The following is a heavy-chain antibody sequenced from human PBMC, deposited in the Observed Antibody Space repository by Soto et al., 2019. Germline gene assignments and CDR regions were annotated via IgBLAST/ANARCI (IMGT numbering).Heavy chain of an antibody. CDR1: GFTFSDYY. CDR3: AIAFERMPTAPSSL. V-gene: IGHV3-11*05. Sequence: QVQLVASGGGLVKPSGSLSLACAACGFTFSDYYMSCIRQAPGTGLEWVSYISSSSSYTNYADSVKGRFTISQHNVNNLRYLPLYTLRADDTAVYYCAIAFERMPTAPSSLWGRGTLVTVS. J-gene: IGHJ2*01. D-gene: IGHD3-16*01. CDR2: ISSSSSYT.